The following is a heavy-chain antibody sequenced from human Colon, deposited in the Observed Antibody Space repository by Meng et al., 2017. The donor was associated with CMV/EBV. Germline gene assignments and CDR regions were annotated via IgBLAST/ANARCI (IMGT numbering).Heavy chain of an antibody. J-gene: IGHJ4*02. Sequence: SVTVSCKASGGTFSSYAISWVRQAPGQGLEWMGGIIPLLGIANYAQKLQGRVTITADKSTSTAYMELSSLRSEDTAVYFCARGAQNYDFWSGYLVYTFDYWGQGTLVTVSS. CDR2: IIPLLGIA. CDR1: GGTFSSYA. V-gene: IGHV1-69*10. CDR3: ARGAQNYDFWSGYLVYTFDY. D-gene: IGHD3-3*01.